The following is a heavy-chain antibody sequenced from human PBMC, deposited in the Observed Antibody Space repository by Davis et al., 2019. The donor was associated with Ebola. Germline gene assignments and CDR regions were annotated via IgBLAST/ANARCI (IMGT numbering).Heavy chain of an antibody. CDR3: ARIPGLQWLVPGRWFDP. Sequence: ASVKVSCKASGYTFTNYDVHWVRQGTGQGLEWIGWMNPNSANTGYGQKLQGRVTMTTDTSTSTAYMELRSLRSDDTAVYYCARIPGLQWLVPGRWFDPWGQGTLVTVSS. V-gene: IGHV1-8*01. CDR1: GYTFTNYD. J-gene: IGHJ5*02. CDR2: MNPNSANT. D-gene: IGHD6-19*01.